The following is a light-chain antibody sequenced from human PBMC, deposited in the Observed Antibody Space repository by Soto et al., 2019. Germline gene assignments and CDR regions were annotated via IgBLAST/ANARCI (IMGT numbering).Light chain of an antibody. CDR1: QSVLYSSTNKNY. CDR2: WAS. J-gene: IGKJ5*01. CDR3: QQYSRAPT. V-gene: IGKV4-1*01. Sequence: DIVMTQSPDSLAVSLGERATIHCKSSQSVLYSSTNKNYLSWYQKKSGQPPKLIISWASTRASGVPDRFSGGGAGTDFTITISSLQADDVADYYWQQYSRAPTFGQGTRLEIK.